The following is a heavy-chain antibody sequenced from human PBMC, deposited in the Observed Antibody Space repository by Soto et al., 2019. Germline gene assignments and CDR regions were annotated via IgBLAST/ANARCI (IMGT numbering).Heavy chain of an antibody. CDR3: ARAGHCISTSCYAFDI. CDR2: MNPNSGNT. Sequence: APVKVSCKASGYTFTSYGISWVRQAPGQGLEWMGWMNPNSGNTGYAQKFQGRVTMTRNTSISTAYMELSSLRSEDTAVYYCARAGHCISTSCYAFDIWGQATMVSVSS. D-gene: IGHD2-2*01. J-gene: IGHJ3*02. CDR1: GYTFTSYG. V-gene: IGHV1-8*02.